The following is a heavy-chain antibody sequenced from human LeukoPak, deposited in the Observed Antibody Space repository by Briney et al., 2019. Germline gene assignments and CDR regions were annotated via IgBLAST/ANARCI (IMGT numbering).Heavy chain of an antibody. CDR2: IDAEGTTT. CDR1: GFTFRTYW. CDR3: ARRYHYDSSGYQFDY. Sequence: GGSLRLSCAASGFTFRTYWMHWVRQAPGKGLVWVSRIDAEGTTTTYADSVKGRFTISRDNAKNTLHLQMNSLRAEDTAVYYCARRYHYDSSGYQFDYWGQGTLVTVSS. J-gene: IGHJ4*02. D-gene: IGHD3-22*01. V-gene: IGHV3-74*01.